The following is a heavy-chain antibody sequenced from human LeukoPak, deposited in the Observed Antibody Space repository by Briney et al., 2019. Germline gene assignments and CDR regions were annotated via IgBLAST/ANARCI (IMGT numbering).Heavy chain of an antibody. Sequence: SETLSLTCTVSGGSVSSDSWNWIRQSPGRGLEFIGYIYNTGSSNHNPSLKNRVTISLDKSKRQLSLELSSVTAADTAIYYCARQGKMNLVRGTFWYFDLWGRGALVTVSS. CDR3: ARQGKMNLVRGTFWYFDL. CDR2: IYNTGSS. V-gene: IGHV4-59*08. D-gene: IGHD3-10*01. CDR1: GGSVSSDS. J-gene: IGHJ2*01.